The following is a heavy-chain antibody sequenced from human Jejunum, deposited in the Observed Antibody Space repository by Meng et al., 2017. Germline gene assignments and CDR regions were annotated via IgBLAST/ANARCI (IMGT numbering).Heavy chain of an antibody. CDR2: ANT. J-gene: IGHJ4*02. D-gene: IGHD1-26*01. CDR1: GGSVGRAGYQ. CDR3: ARDSMGSLDY. Sequence: QVDRQESGRGLVRPSETLSIICTVSGGSVGRAGYQWGWIRQPPGRGLEWIGYANTNYNPSLKRRVTISLDTSRNLFSLSLTSVTAADTAVYYCARDSMGSLDYWGQGILVTVSS. V-gene: IGHV4-61*08.